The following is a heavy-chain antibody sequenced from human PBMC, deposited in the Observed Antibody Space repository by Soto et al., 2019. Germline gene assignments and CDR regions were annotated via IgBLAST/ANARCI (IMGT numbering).Heavy chain of an antibody. V-gene: IGHV1-18*01. CDR2: ISAYNGNT. CDR1: GYAFTSYG. Sequence: ASVKVSCKASGYAFTSYGISWVRQAPGQGLEWMGWISAYNGNTNYAQKLQGRVTMTTDTSTSTAYMELRSLRSDDTAVYYCATRSMPWGFTDNWGQGALVTVSS. CDR3: ATRSMPWGFTDN. J-gene: IGHJ4*02. D-gene: IGHD3-16*01.